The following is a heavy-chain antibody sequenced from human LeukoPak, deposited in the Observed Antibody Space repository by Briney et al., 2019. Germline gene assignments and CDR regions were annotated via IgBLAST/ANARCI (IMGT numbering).Heavy chain of an antibody. D-gene: IGHD6-13*01. Sequence: SETLSLTCTVSGGSISSSSYYWGWIRQPPGKGREWIGSIYYSGSTNYNPSLKSRVTISVDTSKNQFSLKLSSVTAADTAVYYCAREVYPWQQLLSTQPENSNWFDPWGQGTLVTVSS. CDR1: GGSISSSSYY. CDR3: AREVYPWQQLLSTQPENSNWFDP. J-gene: IGHJ5*02. CDR2: IYYSGST. V-gene: IGHV4-39*07.